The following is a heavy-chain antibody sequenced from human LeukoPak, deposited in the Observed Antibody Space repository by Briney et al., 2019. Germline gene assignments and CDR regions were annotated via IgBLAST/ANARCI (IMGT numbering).Heavy chain of an antibody. CDR3: ARWSSGWSSRPTYYFDY. CDR2: ISAYNGNT. V-gene: IGHV1-18*01. Sequence: ASVKVSCKASGYTFTSYGISWVRQAPGQGLEWMGWISAYNGNTNYAQKFQGRVTMTRDTSISTAYMELSRLRSDDTAVYYCARWSSGWSSRPTYYFDYWGQGTLVTVSS. CDR1: GYTFTSYG. J-gene: IGHJ4*02. D-gene: IGHD6-19*01.